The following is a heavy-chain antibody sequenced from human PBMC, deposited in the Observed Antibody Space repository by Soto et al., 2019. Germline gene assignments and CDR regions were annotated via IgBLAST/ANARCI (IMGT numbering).Heavy chain of an antibody. CDR3: ATGYCSRGRGYPFDD. V-gene: IGHV1-69*01. J-gene: IGHJ4*02. CDR1: GGTFSCYG. Sequence: SVKVSCKASGGTFSCYGMRWVPQSPGQGLEWMGGITAIFGTAHYAQRFQGSVTVTADESTSTAYMELSSRRSEDTAVYYCATGYCSRGRGYPFDDWDQGALVTVSS. CDR2: ITAIFGTA. D-gene: IGHD2-15*01.